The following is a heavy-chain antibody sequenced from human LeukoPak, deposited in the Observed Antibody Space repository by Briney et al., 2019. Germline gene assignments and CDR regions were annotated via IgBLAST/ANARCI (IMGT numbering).Heavy chain of an antibody. CDR3: ARDRVLLWFGEPDYHYYYGMDV. D-gene: IGHD3-10*01. CDR1: GGSISSYY. V-gene: IGHV4-59*01. Sequence: SETLSLTCTVSGGSISSYYWSWIRQPPGKGLEWIGYIYYSGSTNYNPSLKSRVTISVDTSKNQFSLKLSSVTAADTAVYYCARDRVLLWFGEPDYHYYYGMDVWGQGTTVTVSS. CDR2: IYYSGST. J-gene: IGHJ6*02.